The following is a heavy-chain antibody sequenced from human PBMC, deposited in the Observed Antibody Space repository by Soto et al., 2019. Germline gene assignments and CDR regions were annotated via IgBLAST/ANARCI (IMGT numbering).Heavy chain of an antibody. CDR2: IYHSGST. Sequence: QVQLQESGPGLVKPSGTLSLTCAVSGGSISSSNWWSWVRQPPGKGLEWIGEIYHSGSTNYNPSLKSRVTISVDKSKNQYSRKLSSVTAADTAVYYCARSSTGMATTAGEFSYGMDVWGQGTTVTVSS. D-gene: IGHD3-10*01. CDR1: GGSISSSNW. V-gene: IGHV4-4*02. J-gene: IGHJ6*02. CDR3: ARSSTGMATTAGEFSYGMDV.